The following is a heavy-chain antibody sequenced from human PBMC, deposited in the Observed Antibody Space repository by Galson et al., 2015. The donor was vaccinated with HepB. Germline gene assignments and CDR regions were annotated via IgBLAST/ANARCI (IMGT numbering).Heavy chain of an antibody. CDR2: INSDGSST. J-gene: IGHJ4*02. CDR3: ARASFIAAAPYSSGWGFDY. V-gene: IGHV3-74*01. CDR1: GFTFSSYW. D-gene: IGHD6-19*01. Sequence: SLRLSCAASGFTFSSYWMHWVRQAPGKGLVWVSRINSDGSSTSYADSVKGRFTISRDNAKNTLYLQMNSLRAEDTAVYYCARASFIAAAPYSSGWGFDYWGQGTLVTVSS.